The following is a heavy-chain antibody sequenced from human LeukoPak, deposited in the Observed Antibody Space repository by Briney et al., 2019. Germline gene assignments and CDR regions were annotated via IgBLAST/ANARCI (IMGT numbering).Heavy chain of an antibody. J-gene: IGHJ3*02. CDR3: ARVGTMIVVVINHDAFDI. CDR1: GHTFTGYY. CDR2: INPNSGGT. V-gene: IGHV1-2*02. Sequence: ASVKVSCKASGHTFTGYYMHWVRQAPGQGLEWMGWINPNSGGTNYAQKFQGRVTMTRDTSISTAYMELSRLRSDDTAVYYCARVGTMIVVVINHDAFDIWGQGTMVTVSS. D-gene: IGHD3-22*01.